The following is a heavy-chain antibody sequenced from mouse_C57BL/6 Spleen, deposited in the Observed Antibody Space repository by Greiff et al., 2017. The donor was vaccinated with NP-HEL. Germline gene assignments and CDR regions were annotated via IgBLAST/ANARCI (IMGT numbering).Heavy chain of an antibody. Sequence: DVQLQESGGGLVKPGGSLKLSCAASGFTFSSYTMSWVRQTPEKRLEWVATISGGGGNTYYPDSVKGRFTISRDNAKNTLYLQMSSLRSEDTALYYCARHDGRTWFAYWGQGTLVTVSA. CDR2: ISGGGGNT. CDR1: GFTFSSYT. J-gene: IGHJ3*01. D-gene: IGHD2-3*01. V-gene: IGHV5-9*01. CDR3: ARHDGRTWFAY.